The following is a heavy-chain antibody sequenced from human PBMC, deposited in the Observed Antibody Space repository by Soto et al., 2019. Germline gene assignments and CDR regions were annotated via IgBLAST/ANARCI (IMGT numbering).Heavy chain of an antibody. Sequence: SVKVSCKASGGTFSSYAISWVRQAPGQGLEWMGGIIPIFGTANYAQKFQGRVTITADESTSTAYMELSSLRSEDTAVYYCAPGGYSYGWNYYYGMDVWGQGTTVTVSS. CDR1: GGTFSSYA. CDR3: APGGYSYGWNYYYGMDV. J-gene: IGHJ6*02. D-gene: IGHD5-18*01. CDR2: IIPIFGTA. V-gene: IGHV1-69*13.